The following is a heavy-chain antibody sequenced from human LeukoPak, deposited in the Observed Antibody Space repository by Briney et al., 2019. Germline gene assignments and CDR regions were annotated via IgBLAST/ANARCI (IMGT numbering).Heavy chain of an antibody. CDR3: AKDHYGGNSAPST. V-gene: IGHV3-33*06. J-gene: IGHJ5*02. CDR1: GFSFSSYG. Sequence: PGRSLRLSCAASGFSFSSYGMPWVRQAPGKGLEWVALIWYDGSNKYYADSVKGRVTISRDNSKNTLYLEVNSLRAEDTAVYYCAKDHYGGNSAPSTWGQGTLVTVSS. D-gene: IGHD4-23*01. CDR2: IWYDGSNK.